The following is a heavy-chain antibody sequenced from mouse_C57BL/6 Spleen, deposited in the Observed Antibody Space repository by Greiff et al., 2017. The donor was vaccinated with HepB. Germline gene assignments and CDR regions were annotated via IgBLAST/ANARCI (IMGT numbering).Heavy chain of an antibody. CDR2: IYPGDGDT. CDR3: AGYDGFAY. CDR1: GYAFSSSW. J-gene: IGHJ3*01. V-gene: IGHV1-82*01. D-gene: IGHD2-3*01. Sequence: VKLMESGPELVKPGASVKISCKASGYAFSSSWMNWVKQRPGKGLEWIGRIYPGDGDTNYNGKVKGKATLTADKSSSTAYMQLSSLTSEDSAVYFCAGYDGFAYWGQGTLVTVSA.